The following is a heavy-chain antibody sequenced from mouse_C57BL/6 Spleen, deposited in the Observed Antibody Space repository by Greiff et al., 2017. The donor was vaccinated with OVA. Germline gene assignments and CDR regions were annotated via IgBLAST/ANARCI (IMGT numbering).Heavy chain of an antibody. D-gene: IGHD4-1*01. CDR2: ISSGSSTI. J-gene: IGHJ2*01. CDR1: GFTFSDYG. CDR3: ARIYWDGFDY. Sequence: EVKLVESGGGLVKPGGSLKLSCAASGFTFSDYGVHWVRQAPEKGLEWVAYISSGSSTIYYADTVKGRFTISRDNAKNTLFLQMTSLRSEDTAMYYCARIYWDGFDYWGQGTTLTVSS. V-gene: IGHV5-17*01.